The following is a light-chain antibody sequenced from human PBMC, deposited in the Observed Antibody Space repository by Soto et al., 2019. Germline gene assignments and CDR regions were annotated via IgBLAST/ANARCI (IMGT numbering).Light chain of an antibody. J-gene: IGKJ1*01. CDR2: ATS. CDR3: QHFGYPQWT. CDR1: QIGSGNY. Sequence: LVLTQSPGTLSLSPGETAALSCRASQIGSGNYLSWYQQKPGQAPRLLIYATSTRAPGIPDRFSGSGSATDFTLTINRLEPEDSAVYFFQHFGYPQWTFGRGTKVDI. V-gene: IGKV3-20*01.